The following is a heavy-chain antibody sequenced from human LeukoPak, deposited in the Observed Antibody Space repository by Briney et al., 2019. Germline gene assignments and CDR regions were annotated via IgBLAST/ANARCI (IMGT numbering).Heavy chain of an antibody. V-gene: IGHV3-23*01. CDR2: ISGSGDSA. CDR3: AKDRRSGWVFDY. D-gene: IGHD6-19*01. CDR1: GFTFSRYA. J-gene: IGHJ4*02. Sequence: GGSLRLSCAASGFTFSRYAMNWVRQAPGKGLEWVSAISGSGDSAYYADSVKGRFTISRDNSKNTLYLQMKSLRAEDTAVYYCAKDRRSGWVFDYWGQGTLVTVSS.